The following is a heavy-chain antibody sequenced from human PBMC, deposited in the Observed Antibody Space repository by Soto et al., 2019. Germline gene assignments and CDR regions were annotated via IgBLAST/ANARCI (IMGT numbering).Heavy chain of an antibody. V-gene: IGHV3-30*18. Sequence: GGSLRLSCAASGFTFSSYGMHWVRQAPGKGLEWVAVISYDGSNKYYADSVKGRFTISRDNSKNTLYLQMNSLRAEDTAVYYCAKDGRKYSSSWYYYFDYWGQGTLVTVSS. CDR2: ISYDGSNK. CDR3: AKDGRKYSSSWYYYFDY. CDR1: GFTFSSYG. D-gene: IGHD6-13*01. J-gene: IGHJ4*02.